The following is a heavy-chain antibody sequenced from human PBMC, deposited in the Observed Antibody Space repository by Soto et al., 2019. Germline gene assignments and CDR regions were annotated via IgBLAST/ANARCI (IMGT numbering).Heavy chain of an antibody. D-gene: IGHD4-17*01. CDR2: ISYDGNNK. CDR1: GFTFSTFG. J-gene: IGHJ6*02. Sequence: QLVESGGGVVPPGASLRLSCAASGFTFSTFGRHWVRQTPGKGLEWGPVISYDGNNKVYADSVKGRFTISRDNFKNTVDLVMNNLKVDDTAVYYCAKDLQAYGDYDYYCYGLDVWGQGATVSVSS. CDR3: AKDLQAYGDYDYYCYGLDV. V-gene: IGHV3-30*18.